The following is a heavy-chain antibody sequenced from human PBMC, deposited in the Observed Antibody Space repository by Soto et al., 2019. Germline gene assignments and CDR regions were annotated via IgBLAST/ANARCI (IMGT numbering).Heavy chain of an antibody. V-gene: IGHV4-4*09. CDR2: IHSRGHS. Sequence: SETLSLTCTVSGGSMNNNYWSWIRQPPGKGLEWIACIHSRGHSYSNPSLRSRVTMSIDTSKSQFSLKVTSVTAADTAVYYCARPGRQQLANDAFDIWGQGTMVTVSS. D-gene: IGHD6-13*01. CDR3: ARPGRQQLANDAFDI. J-gene: IGHJ3*02. CDR1: GGSMNNNY.